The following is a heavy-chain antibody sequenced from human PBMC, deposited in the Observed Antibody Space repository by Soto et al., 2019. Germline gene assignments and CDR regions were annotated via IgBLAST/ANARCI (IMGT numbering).Heavy chain of an antibody. J-gene: IGHJ4*02. CDR2: IYPGDSDT. CDR3: ARHFNHDYIWGSYPASSFDY. CDR1: GYSFTSYW. V-gene: IGHV5-51*01. Sequence: GESLKISCKGSGYSFTSYWIGWVRQMPGKGLEWMGIIYPGDSDTRYSPSFQGQVTISADKSISTAYLQWSSLKASDTAMYYCARHFNHDYIWGSYPASSFDYWGQGTLVTVSS. D-gene: IGHD3-16*02.